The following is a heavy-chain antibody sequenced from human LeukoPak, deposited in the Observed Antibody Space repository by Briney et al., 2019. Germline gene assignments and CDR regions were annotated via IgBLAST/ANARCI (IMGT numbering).Heavy chain of an antibody. CDR3: AGTATNGGAFDI. CDR1: GDSTSSGSYY. Sequence: SQTLSLTCTVAGDSTSSGSYYWRWIRQPAGKGLEWIGRSYSSGSTNYNPSLKSRVTISSDTSKNQFSLKLSSLTGADTAVYYCAGTATNGGAFDIWGQGTMVTVSS. CDR2: SYSSGST. J-gene: IGHJ3*02. V-gene: IGHV4-61*02. D-gene: IGHD2-8*01.